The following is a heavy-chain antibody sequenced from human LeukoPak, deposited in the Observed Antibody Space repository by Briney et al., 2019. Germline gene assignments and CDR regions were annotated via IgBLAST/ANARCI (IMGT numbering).Heavy chain of an antibody. CDR2: ISGSGGST. Sequence: GGSLRLSCAASGFTFSSYGMSWVRQAPGKGLEWASAISGSGGSTYYADSVKGRFTISRDSAKNSLYLQMNSLRAEETAVYYCAKERSRGGDCLDYWGQGTLVTVSS. J-gene: IGHJ4*02. V-gene: IGHV3-23*01. CDR3: AKERSRGGDCLDY. CDR1: GFTFSSYG. D-gene: IGHD2-21*02.